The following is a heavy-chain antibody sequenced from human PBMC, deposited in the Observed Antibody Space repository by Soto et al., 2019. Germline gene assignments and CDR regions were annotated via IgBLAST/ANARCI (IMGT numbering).Heavy chain of an antibody. J-gene: IGHJ5*02. CDR2: IIPIFGTA. CDR1: GGTFSSYA. V-gene: IGHV1-69*13. Sequence: SVKVSCKASGGTFSSYAISWVRQAPGQGLEWMGGIIPIFGTANYAQKFQGRVTITADESTSTAYMELSSLRSEDTAVYYGAREVKVTYYYDSSGSNDGDWFDPWGQGTLVTVSS. D-gene: IGHD3-22*01. CDR3: AREVKVTYYYDSSGSNDGDWFDP.